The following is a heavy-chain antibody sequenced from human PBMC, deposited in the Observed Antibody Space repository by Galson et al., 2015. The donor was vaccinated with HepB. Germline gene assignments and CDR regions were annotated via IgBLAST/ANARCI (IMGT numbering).Heavy chain of an antibody. D-gene: IGHD1-26*01. J-gene: IGHJ4*02. CDR2: ISWESNNI. V-gene: IGHV3-9*01. CDR1: GFTFDGFA. CDR3: AKDLYGGSLYYFDS. Sequence: SLRLSCAASGFTFDGFAMHWVRQAPGKGLEWVSGISWESNNIRYADSVKGRFTISRDNAKNSVYLQMDSLRSEDSALYYCAKDLYGGSLYYFDSWGQGTLVTVSS.